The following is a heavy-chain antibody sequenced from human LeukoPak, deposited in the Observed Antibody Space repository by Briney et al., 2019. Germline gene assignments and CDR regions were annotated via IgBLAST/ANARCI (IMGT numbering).Heavy chain of an antibody. D-gene: IGHD3-22*01. J-gene: IGHJ4*02. Sequence: GGSLRLSCAVSGITLSNYGMSWVRQAPGMGLEWVAGISDSGGRTNYADSVKGRFTSSRDNPKNTLYLQMNSLRAEDTAVYFCAKRGVVIRVILVGFHKEAYYFDSWGQGALVTVSS. V-gene: IGHV3-23*01. CDR1: GITLSNYG. CDR3: AKRGVVIRVILVGFHKEAYYFDS. CDR2: ISDSGGRT.